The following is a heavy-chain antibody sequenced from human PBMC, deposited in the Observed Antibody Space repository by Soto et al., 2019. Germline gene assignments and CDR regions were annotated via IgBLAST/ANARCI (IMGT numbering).Heavy chain of an antibody. CDR1: VFTVSSKY. Sequence: VGSLRLSCASSVFTVSSKYMSCVRHAPGKWLEWVSIIWSAGNTYYADSVRGRFTISRDNLKNSLYLQMNSLKADDTAVYYCAREAPMEVWGQGTTVTVSS. J-gene: IGHJ6*02. V-gene: IGHV3-53*01. CDR2: IWSAGNT. CDR3: AREAPMEV.